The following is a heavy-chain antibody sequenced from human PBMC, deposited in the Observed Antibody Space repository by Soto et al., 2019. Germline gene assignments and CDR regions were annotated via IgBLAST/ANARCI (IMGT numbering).Heavy chain of an antibody. CDR2: IYHSGST. CDR3: ARGDYGGNSDYWYFDL. V-gene: IGHV4-30-2*01. CDR1: GGSISSGGYS. Sequence: PSETLSLTCAVSGGSISSGGYSWSWIRQPPGKGLEWIGYIYHSGSTYYNPSLKSRVTISVDGSKNQFSLKLSSVTAADTAVYYCARGDYGGNSDYWYFDLWGRGTLVTVS. D-gene: IGHD4-17*01. J-gene: IGHJ2*01.